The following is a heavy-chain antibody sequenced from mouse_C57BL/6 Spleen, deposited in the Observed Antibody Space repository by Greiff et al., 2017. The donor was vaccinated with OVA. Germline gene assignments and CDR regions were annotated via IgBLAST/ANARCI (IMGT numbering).Heavy chain of an antibody. D-gene: IGHD2-12*01. V-gene: IGHV1-42*01. CDR2: INPSTGGT. CDR3: ESYDRAGWYFDV. Sequence: DVQLQESGPELVKPGASVKISCKASGYSFTGYYMNWVKQSPEKSLEWIGEINPSTGGTTYNQKFKAKATLTVDKSSSTAYMQLKSLTSEDSAVYYCESYDRAGWYFDVWGTGTTVTVSS. J-gene: IGHJ1*03. CDR1: GYSFTGYY.